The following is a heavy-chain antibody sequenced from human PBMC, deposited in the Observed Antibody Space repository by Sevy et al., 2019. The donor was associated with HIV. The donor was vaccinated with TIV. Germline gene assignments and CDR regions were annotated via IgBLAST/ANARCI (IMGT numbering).Heavy chain of an antibody. V-gene: IGHV3-30*18. CDR3: AKCGGSGSYPPTNYFYYYYCMDV. Sequence: GESLRLSCAASGFTFSSYGMHWVRQAPGKGLEWVAVISYDGSNKYYADSVKGRFTISRDNSKNTLYLQMNSLRAEDTAVYYCAKCGGSGSYPPTNYFYYYYCMDVWGKGTTVTVSS. CDR1: GFTFSSYG. D-gene: IGHD3-10*01. CDR2: ISYDGSNK. J-gene: IGHJ6*03.